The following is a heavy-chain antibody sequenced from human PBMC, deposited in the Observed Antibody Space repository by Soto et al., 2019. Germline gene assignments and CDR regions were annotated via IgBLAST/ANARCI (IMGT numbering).Heavy chain of an antibody. J-gene: IGHJ4*02. Sequence: GGSLILSCAASGFTFSSYCMHWVRQAPGKGLEWVAVISYDGSNKYYADSVKGRFTISRDNSKNTLYLQMNSLRAEDTAVYYCAKDTIAVAPTFDYWGQGTLVTVSS. CDR3: AKDTIAVAPTFDY. D-gene: IGHD6-19*01. CDR2: ISYDGSNK. V-gene: IGHV3-30*18. CDR1: GFTFSSYC.